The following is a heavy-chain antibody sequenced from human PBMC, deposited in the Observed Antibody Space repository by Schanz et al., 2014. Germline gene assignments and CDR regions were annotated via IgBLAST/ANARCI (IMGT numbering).Heavy chain of an antibody. V-gene: IGHV3-23*04. CDR1: GFTFSSCA. CDR3: VKDLQRELLRDDHYYGMDV. D-gene: IGHD1-26*01. CDR2: ISSSGSST. J-gene: IGHJ6*02. Sequence: VQLVESGGGLVKPGGSLRLSCAASGFTFSSCAMSWVRQAPGKGLEWVSAISSSGSSTFYADSVKGRFTISRDNSKNTLDLQMNSLRDEDTAVYYCVKDLQRELLRDDHYYGMDVWGQGTTVTVSS.